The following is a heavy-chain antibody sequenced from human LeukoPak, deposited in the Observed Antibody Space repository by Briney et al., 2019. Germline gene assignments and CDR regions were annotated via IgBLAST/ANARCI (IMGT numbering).Heavy chain of an antibody. D-gene: IGHD5-18*01. V-gene: IGHV4-59*01. CDR3: ARENDRYGRIDY. CDR1: GGSISSYY. J-gene: IGHJ4*02. Sequence: SETLSLTCTVSGGSISSYYWSWVRQPPGKGLEWIGYVSYSGSTDYNPSLKSRVIISIDTSRNQFSLRLSSVTAADTAVYYCARENDRYGRIDYWGQGTQVTVSS. CDR2: VSYSGST.